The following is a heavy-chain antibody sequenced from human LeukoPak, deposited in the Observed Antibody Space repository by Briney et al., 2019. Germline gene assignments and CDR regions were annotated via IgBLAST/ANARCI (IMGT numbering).Heavy chain of an antibody. D-gene: IGHD3-22*01. J-gene: IGHJ4*02. Sequence: ASVKVSCKASGYTFTGYYIHWVRQAPGQGLEWMGWINPNGGGTNYAQKFQGRVTMTRDTSISTAYKELSRLRSDDTAVYYCARVKNYYDSSGYLYYFDYWGQGTLVTVSS. CDR1: GYTFTGYY. CDR3: ARVKNYYDSSGYLYYFDY. CDR2: INPNGGGT. V-gene: IGHV1-2*02.